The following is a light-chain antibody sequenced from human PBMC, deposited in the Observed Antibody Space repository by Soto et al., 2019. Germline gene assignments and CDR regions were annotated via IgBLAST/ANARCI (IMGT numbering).Light chain of an antibody. Sequence: QSVLTQPPSASGSPGQRVIISCSGRSSNIGNNAVNWYQHLPGTSPKLLIYRNSQRPSGVPARFSGSKSGTSASLAISGLQSEDETDYYCSSYAGSNNLVFGGGTKLTVL. CDR1: SSNIGNNA. CDR3: SSYAGSNNLV. V-gene: IGLV1-44*01. CDR2: RNS. J-gene: IGLJ2*01.